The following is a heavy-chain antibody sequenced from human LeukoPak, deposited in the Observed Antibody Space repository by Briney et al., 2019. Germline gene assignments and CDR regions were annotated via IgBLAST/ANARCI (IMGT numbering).Heavy chain of an antibody. V-gene: IGHV4-31*03. D-gene: IGHD6-13*01. CDR1: GGSISSGGYY. CDR3: ARVKEPAATPRGPGGGFAP. Sequence: PSETLSLTCTVSGGSISSGGYYWSWIRQHPGKGLEWIGYIYYSGSTYYNPSLKSRVTISVDTSKNQFSLKLSSVTAADTAVYYGARVKEPAATPRGPGGGFAPGGQGTLVTVSS. J-gene: IGHJ5*02. CDR2: IYYSGST.